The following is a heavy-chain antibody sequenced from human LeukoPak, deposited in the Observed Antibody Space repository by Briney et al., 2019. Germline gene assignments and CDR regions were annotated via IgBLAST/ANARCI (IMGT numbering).Heavy chain of an antibody. CDR1: GGTFISYA. V-gene: IGHV1-69*13. CDR3: AREDYSSSWYVGTPNWFDP. CDR2: IIPIFGTA. D-gene: IGHD6-13*01. Sequence: SVKVSCKASGGTFISYAISWVRQAPGQGLEWMGGIIPIFGTANYAQKFQGRVTITADESTSTAYMELSSLRSEDTAVYYCAREDYSSSWYVGTPNWFDPWGQGTLVTVSS. J-gene: IGHJ5*02.